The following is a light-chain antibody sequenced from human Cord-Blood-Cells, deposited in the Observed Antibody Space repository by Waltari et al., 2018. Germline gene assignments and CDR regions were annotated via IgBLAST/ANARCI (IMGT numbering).Light chain of an antibody. Sequence: DIQMTQSPSTLSASVGDRVTITCRASQSISSWLAWYQQKPGKAPKLLIYDASSLESGVPSRFSGSGAGTEFTLTISSLQPDDFATYYCQQYNRYSVFGQGTKLEIK. J-gene: IGKJ2*01. CDR3: QQYNRYSV. CDR1: QSISSW. V-gene: IGKV1-5*01. CDR2: DAS.